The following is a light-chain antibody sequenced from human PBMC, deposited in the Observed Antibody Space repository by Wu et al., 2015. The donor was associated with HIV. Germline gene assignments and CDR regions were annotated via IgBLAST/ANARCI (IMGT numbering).Light chain of an antibody. J-gene: IGKJ1*01. CDR1: QSVSSSY. V-gene: IGKV3-20*01. Sequence: EIVLTQSPGTLSLSPGERATLSCRASQSVSSSYLAWYQQEPGQAPRLLIYGASSRATGIPDRFSGSGSGTDFTLTISRLEPEDVATYYCQKYNTAPWTFGQGTKVEMK. CDR3: QKYNTAPWT. CDR2: GAS.